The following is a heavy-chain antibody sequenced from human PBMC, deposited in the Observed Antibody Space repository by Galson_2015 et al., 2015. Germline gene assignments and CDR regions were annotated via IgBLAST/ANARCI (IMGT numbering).Heavy chain of an antibody. CDR2: LIPILGIA. Sequence: SVKVSCKASGGTFSSYTISWVRQAPGQGLEWMGRLIPILGIANYAQKFQGRVTITADKSTSTAYMELSSLRSEDTAVYYCASLLWGFDYSRQGTLVAVSP. CDR3: ASLLWGFDY. D-gene: IGHD3-16*01. CDR1: GGTFSSYT. J-gene: IGHJ4*02. V-gene: IGHV1-69*02.